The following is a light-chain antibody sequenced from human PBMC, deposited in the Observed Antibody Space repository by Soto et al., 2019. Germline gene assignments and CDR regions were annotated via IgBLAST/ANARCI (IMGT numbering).Light chain of an antibody. CDR1: SSDVGAFNY. CDR3: ASYTTSRTYV. Sequence: QSVLTQPASVSGSPGQSIAISCTGTSSDVGAFNYVSWYQQHPGKAPKFMIFDVSSRPSGVSDRFSGSKSGNTASLTISGLETEDEADYYCASYTTSRTYVLGTGTRSPS. V-gene: IGLV2-14*03. J-gene: IGLJ1*01. CDR2: DVS.